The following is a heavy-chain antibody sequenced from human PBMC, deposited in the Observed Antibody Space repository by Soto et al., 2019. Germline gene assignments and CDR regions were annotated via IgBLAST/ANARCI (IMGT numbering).Heavy chain of an antibody. Sequence: GGSLKLSVAASGFTFISYSMNWVPQAPGKGLEWVSSISSSSSYIYYADSVKGRFTISRDNAKNSLYLQMNSLRAEDTAVYYCARDYAHMARPGDNWFDPWGQGTLVTVSS. CDR2: ISSSSSYI. CDR1: GFTFISYS. D-gene: IGHD6-6*01. CDR3: ARDYAHMARPGDNWFDP. J-gene: IGHJ5*02. V-gene: IGHV3-21*01.